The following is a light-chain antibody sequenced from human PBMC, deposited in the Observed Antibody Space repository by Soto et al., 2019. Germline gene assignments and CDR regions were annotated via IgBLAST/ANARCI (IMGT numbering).Light chain of an antibody. J-gene: IGLJ1*01. CDR3: AAWDDRLDVYV. CDR1: SCNIGSNT. Sequence: QSVLTQPPSASGTPGQIVAISCSRSSCNIGSNTVTWYQQLPGTAPKLLIYSTSQRSSGVPGRFSGSKSGASASLSISGLQSEDEADYYCAAWDDRLDVYVFGTGTKVTVL. V-gene: IGLV1-44*01. CDR2: STS.